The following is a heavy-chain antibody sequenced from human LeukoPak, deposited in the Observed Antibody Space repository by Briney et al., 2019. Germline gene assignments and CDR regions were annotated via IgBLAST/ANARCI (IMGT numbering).Heavy chain of an antibody. V-gene: IGHV1-8*01. CDR1: GYTFTSYD. J-gene: IGHJ4*02. D-gene: IGHD3-10*01. CDR2: MNPNSGNT. Sequence: ASVKVSCKASGYTFTSYDINWVRQATGQGLEWMGWMNPNSGNTGYAQKFQGRVTMTRNTSISTAYMELSSLRSEDTAVYYCAGMRTGRGGFYYWGQGTLVTVS. CDR3: AGMRTGRGGFYY.